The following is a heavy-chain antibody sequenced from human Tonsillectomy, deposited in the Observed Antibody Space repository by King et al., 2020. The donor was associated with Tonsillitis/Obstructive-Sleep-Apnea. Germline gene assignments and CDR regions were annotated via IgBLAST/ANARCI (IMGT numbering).Heavy chain of an antibody. CDR1: GFTFSDHY. CDR2: TRNKANSYTT. V-gene: IGHV3-72*01. CDR3: ARGMTYYDFWSGYPGYYFDY. D-gene: IGHD3-3*01. J-gene: IGHJ4*02. Sequence: VQLVESGGGLVQPGGSLRLSCAASGFTFSDHYMDWVRQAPGKGLEWVGRTRNKANSYTTEYAASVKGGFTISRDDSKNSLYLQMNSLKTEDTAVYYCARGMTYYDFWSGYPGYYFDYWGQGTLVTVSS.